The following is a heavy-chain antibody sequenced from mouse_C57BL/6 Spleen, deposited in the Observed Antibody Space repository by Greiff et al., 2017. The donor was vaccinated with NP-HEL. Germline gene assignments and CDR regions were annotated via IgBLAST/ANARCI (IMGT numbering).Heavy chain of an antibody. Sequence: QVQLQQPGAELVMPGASVKLSCKASGYTFTSYWMHWVKQRPGQGLEWIGEIDPSDSYTNYNQKFKGKSTLTVDKSSSTAYMQLSSLTSEDSAVYYSARYSNYGFYYAMDYWGQGTSVTVSS. J-gene: IGHJ4*01. V-gene: IGHV1-69*01. CDR3: ARYSNYGFYYAMDY. D-gene: IGHD2-5*01. CDR1: GYTFTSYW. CDR2: IDPSDSYT.